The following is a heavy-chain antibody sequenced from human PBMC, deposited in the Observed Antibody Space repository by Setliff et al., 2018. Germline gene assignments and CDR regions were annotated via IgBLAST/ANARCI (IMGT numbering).Heavy chain of an antibody. Sequence: HPGGSLRLSCAASGFTFVNYWMSWVRQAPGKGLEWVANIKQDGSEKYYVDSVKGRFSISRDNAKNSLYLQMNSLRAEDTAVYYCARDPHFDSWGQGTLVTVSS. CDR3: ARDPHFDS. J-gene: IGHJ4*02. CDR2: IKQDGSEK. CDR1: GFTFVNYW. V-gene: IGHV3-7*01.